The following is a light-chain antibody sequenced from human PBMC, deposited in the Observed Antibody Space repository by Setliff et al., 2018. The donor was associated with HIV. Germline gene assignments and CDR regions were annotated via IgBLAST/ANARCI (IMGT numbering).Light chain of an antibody. CDR2: YDS. V-gene: IGLV3-21*04. Sequence: SYELTQPPSVSVAPGKTARITCGGNNIGSESVHWYQQKPGQAPVLVIYYDSDRPSGIPERFSGSKSGNTATLTISRVEAGDEADYYCQVWHSSSDHPYVFGTGTKVTV. CDR1: NIGSES. J-gene: IGLJ1*01. CDR3: QVWHSSSDHPYV.